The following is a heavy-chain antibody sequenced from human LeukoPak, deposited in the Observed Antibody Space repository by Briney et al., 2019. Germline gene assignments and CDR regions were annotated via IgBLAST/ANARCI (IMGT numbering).Heavy chain of an antibody. CDR2: ISSSGSTI. V-gene: IGHV3-48*02. CDR1: GFTFSSYN. J-gene: IGHJ4*02. CDR3: ARLEYYYVSGNYYKLFDY. Sequence: WGSLRLSCAASGFTFSSYNMNWVRQAPGKGLEWVSDISSSGSTIYFADSVKGRFTISRDNAKNSLYLKMNSLRDEDTAVYYCARLEYYYVSGNYYKLFDYWGQGTLVTVCS. D-gene: IGHD3-10*01.